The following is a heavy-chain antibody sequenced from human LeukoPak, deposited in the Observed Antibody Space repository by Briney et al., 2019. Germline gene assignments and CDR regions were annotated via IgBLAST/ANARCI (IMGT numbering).Heavy chain of an antibody. Sequence: ASVKVSCKASGYTFTGYYMHWVRQAPGQGLEWMGWINPNSGGTNYAQKFQGRVTMTRDTSISTAYMELSRLRSDDTAVYYCARVNYYDSSGYLGGSEHWGQGTLVTVSS. D-gene: IGHD3-22*01. V-gene: IGHV1-2*02. CDR1: GYTFTGYY. CDR2: INPNSGGT. CDR3: ARVNYYDSSGYLGGSEH. J-gene: IGHJ4*02.